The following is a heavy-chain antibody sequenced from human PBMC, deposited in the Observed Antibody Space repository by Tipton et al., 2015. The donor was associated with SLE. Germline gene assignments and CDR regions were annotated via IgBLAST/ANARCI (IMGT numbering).Heavy chain of an antibody. Sequence: TLSLTCAVSGGSISSGGYSWSWIRQPPGKGLEWIGEINHSGSTNYNPSLKSRVTISVDTSKNQFSLKLSSVTAADTAVYYCARRAAAGLRHWGQGTLVTVSS. J-gene: IGHJ1*01. CDR3: ARRAAAGLRH. D-gene: IGHD6-13*01. CDR1: GGSISSGGYS. CDR2: INHSGST. V-gene: IGHV4-30-2*01.